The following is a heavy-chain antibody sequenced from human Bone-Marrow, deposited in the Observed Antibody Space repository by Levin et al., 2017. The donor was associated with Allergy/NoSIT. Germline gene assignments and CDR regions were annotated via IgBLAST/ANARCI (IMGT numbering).Heavy chain of an antibody. D-gene: IGHD2-21*02. V-gene: IGHV3-30*18. Sequence: GESLKISCTASGFAFSSYVMHWVRRAPGKGLEWVALISYDGRKTYYADSVKGRFTISRDQSKNTLFLQMDSLRAEDTAVYYCAKDLVVVVTAIPTYGLDVWGQGTTVTVSS. CDR1: GFAFSSYV. J-gene: IGHJ6*02. CDR2: ISYDGRKT. CDR3: AKDLVVVVTAIPTYGLDV.